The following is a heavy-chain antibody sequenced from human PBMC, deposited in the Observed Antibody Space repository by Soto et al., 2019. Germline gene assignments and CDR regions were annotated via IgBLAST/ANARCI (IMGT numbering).Heavy chain of an antibody. CDR3: ARLHSGYYHLDY. V-gene: IGHV3-21*01. CDR1: GFTFSSYS. CDR2: ISSSSSYI. Sequence: PGGSLRLSCAASGFTFSSYSMNWVRQAPGKGLEWVSSISSSSSYIYYADSVKGRFTISRDNAKNSLYLQMNSLRAEDTAVYYCARLHSGYYHLDYWGQGTLVTVS. D-gene: IGHD3-3*01. J-gene: IGHJ4*02.